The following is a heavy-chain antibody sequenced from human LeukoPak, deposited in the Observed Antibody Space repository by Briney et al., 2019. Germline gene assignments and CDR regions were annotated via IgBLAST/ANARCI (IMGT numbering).Heavy chain of an antibody. V-gene: IGHV3-23*01. Sequence: GGSLRLSCAASGFTFPNFAMTWVRRAPGRGLEWVSGITGTTGDTNYADSVKGRFTISRDNSKNTLYLQMNSLRAEDTAVYYCAKDGQPSTRSYLCTNGICYEDFWGQGTLVTVSS. CDR3: AKDGQPSTRSYLCTNGICYEDF. J-gene: IGHJ4*02. CDR2: ITGTTGDT. D-gene: IGHD2-8*01. CDR1: GFTFPNFA.